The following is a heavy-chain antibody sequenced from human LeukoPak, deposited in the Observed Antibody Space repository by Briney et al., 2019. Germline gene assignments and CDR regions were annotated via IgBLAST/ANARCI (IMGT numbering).Heavy chain of an antibody. J-gene: IGHJ4*02. V-gene: IGHV1-8*03. D-gene: IGHD3-22*01. CDR3: ARTKPDNSEIYN. CDR2: TKPNSGNT. Sequence: ASVKVSCKASGYTFTTYDINWVRQAAGQGLDLMGWTKPNSGNTGYAQKFQGRLHIPRHASISTAYMELSSLRSDDTAVYYCARTKPDNSEIYNWGQGTLVTVSS. CDR1: GYTFTTYD.